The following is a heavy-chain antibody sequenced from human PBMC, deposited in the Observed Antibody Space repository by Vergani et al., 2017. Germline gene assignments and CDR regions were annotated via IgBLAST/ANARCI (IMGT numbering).Heavy chain of an antibody. CDR1: GFTFSSYA. V-gene: IGHV3-23*01. J-gene: IGHJ3*02. CDR3: AKARGYGLRPHAFDI. CDR2: ISGSGGST. D-gene: IGHD5-12*01. Sequence: EVQLLESGGGLVQPGGSLRLSCAASGFTFSSYAMSWVRQAPGKGLEWVSAISGSGGSTYYADPVKGRFTISRENSNNTLYLQMISLRAEDTAVYYCAKARGYGLRPHAFDIWGQGTMVTVSS.